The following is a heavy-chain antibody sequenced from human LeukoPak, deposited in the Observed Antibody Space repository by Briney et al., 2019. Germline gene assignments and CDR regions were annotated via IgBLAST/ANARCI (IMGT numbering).Heavy chain of an antibody. Sequence: GGSLRLSCAASGFTFSSYSMNWVRQAPGKGLEWVSYISSSSGTIYYADSVKGRFTISRDNAKNSLCLQMNSLRAEDTAVYYCARERSGYGDYDYWGQGTPVTVSS. J-gene: IGHJ4*02. CDR1: GFTFSSYS. D-gene: IGHD4-17*01. V-gene: IGHV3-48*01. CDR2: ISSSSGTI. CDR3: ARERSGYGDYDY.